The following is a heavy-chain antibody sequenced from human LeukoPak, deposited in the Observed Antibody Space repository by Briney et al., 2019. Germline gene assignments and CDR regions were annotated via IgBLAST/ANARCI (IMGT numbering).Heavy chain of an antibody. CDR1: GGTFSSYT. D-gene: IGHD2-2*01. CDR3: GEDGKYKLLSGPH. V-gene: IGHV1-69*02. J-gene: IGHJ4*02. CDR2: IIPTLGIA. Sequence: SVKVSCKASGGTFSSYTISWVRQAPGQGLEWMGRIIPTLGIANYAQKFQGRVTITADKSTSTAYMELSSLRSEDTAVYYCGEDGKYKLLSGPHWGQGTLVTVSS.